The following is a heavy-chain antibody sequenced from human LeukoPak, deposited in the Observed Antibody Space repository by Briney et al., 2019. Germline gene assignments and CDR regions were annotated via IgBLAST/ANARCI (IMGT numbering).Heavy chain of an antibody. Sequence: ASVKVSCKASGYSFTSQAINWVRQAPGQGLQWMGWVNTTTGNPTYAQGFTGRFVFSFDTSVSTAYLQISSLKAGDTAVYCCVGAETSVGYFDYWGQGTLVTVSS. D-gene: IGHD4-23*01. CDR3: VGAETSVGYFDY. CDR1: GYSFTSQA. CDR2: VNTTTGNP. V-gene: IGHV7-4-1*02. J-gene: IGHJ4*02.